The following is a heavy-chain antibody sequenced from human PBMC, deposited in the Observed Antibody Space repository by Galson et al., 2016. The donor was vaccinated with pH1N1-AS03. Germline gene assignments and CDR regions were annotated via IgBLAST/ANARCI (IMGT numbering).Heavy chain of an antibody. CDR2: IRYDGINK. D-gene: IGHD6-13*01. CDR1: GFTFSTYA. J-gene: IGHJ4*02. Sequence: SLRLSCAAAGFTFSTYAMHWVRQAPGKGLEWVAFIRYDGINKYYADSVKGRFTISRDNSKNTLYLQMNSLRTEETAVYYCANREKAATGQFDYWGQGTLVTVPS. V-gene: IGHV3-30*02. CDR3: ANREKAATGQFDY.